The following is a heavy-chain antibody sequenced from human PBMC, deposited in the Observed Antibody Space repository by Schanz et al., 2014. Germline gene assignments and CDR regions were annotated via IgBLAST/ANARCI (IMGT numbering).Heavy chain of an antibody. CDR1: GFTFSSYT. V-gene: IGHV3-23*01. J-gene: IGHJ4*02. Sequence: EVQLLESGGGLVRPGGSLRLSCAASGFTFSSYTMNWVRQAPGKGLEWVSAISGSGGSTVYADSVKGRFTISRDNAKNALYLQMNSLRAEDTDVYYCAKGRMTATNFFDSWGQGTLVTVSS. CDR3: AKGRMTATNFFDS. CDR2: ISGSGGST. D-gene: IGHD1-7*01.